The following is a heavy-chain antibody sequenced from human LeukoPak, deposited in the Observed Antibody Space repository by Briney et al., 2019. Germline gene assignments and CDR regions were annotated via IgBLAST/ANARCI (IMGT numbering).Heavy chain of an antibody. D-gene: IGHD6-19*01. CDR1: GFTFSSYE. Sequence: GGSLRLSCAASGFTFSSYEMNWVRQAPGKGLEWVSYISSSGSTIYYADSVKGRFTISRDNAKNSLYLQMNSLRAEDTAVYYCASSGWSLQHDAFDIWGQGTMITVSS. CDR2: ISSSGSTI. V-gene: IGHV3-48*03. J-gene: IGHJ3*02. CDR3: ASSGWSLQHDAFDI.